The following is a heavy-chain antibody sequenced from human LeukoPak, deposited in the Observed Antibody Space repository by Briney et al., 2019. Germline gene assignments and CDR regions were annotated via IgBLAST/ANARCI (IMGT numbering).Heavy chain of an antibody. V-gene: IGHV4-34*01. CDR2: INRSGST. Sequence: SETLSLTCAVYGGSFSGYYWSWIRQPPGKGLEWIGEINRSGSTNYNPSLKSRVTISVDTSKNQFSLKLSSVTAADTAVYYCAREGSYGHFDYWGQGTLVTVSS. CDR3: AREGSYGHFDY. CDR1: GGSFSGYY. D-gene: IGHD5-18*01. J-gene: IGHJ4*02.